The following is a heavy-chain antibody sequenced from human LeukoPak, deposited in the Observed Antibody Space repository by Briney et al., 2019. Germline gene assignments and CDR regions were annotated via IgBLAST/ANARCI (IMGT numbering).Heavy chain of an antibody. V-gene: IGHV3-21*01. Sequence: KPGGSLSPSCAASGFTFSSYSMNWVRQAPGKGLEWVSSISSSSDYIYYADSVKGRLTTSRDNAKNSLYLQMNSLRAEDTAVYYCARGLSGSYQLTDASDIWGQGTMVTVSS. D-gene: IGHD1-26*01. J-gene: IGHJ3*02. CDR1: GFTFSSYS. CDR2: ISSSSDYI. CDR3: ARGLSGSYQLTDASDI.